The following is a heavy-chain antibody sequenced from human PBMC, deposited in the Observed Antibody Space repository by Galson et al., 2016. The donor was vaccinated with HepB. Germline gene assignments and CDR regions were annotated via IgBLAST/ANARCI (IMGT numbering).Heavy chain of an antibody. CDR2: INPNSGGT. J-gene: IGHJ6*02. CDR1: GYTFTGYY. Sequence: SVKVSCKASGYTFTGYYMHWVRQAPGQGLEWMGWINPNSGGTNYAQKFQGWVTMTRDTSISTAYMELSRLRSDDTAVYYCAREGGYSSSSGYFYYGMDVWDQGTTVTVAS. CDR3: AREGGYSSSSGYFYYGMDV. D-gene: IGHD6-6*01. V-gene: IGHV1-2*04.